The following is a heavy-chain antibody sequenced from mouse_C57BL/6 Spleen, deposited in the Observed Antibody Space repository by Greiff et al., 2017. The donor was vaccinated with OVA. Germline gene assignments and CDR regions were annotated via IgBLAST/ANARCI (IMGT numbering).Heavy chain of an antibody. D-gene: IGHD2-1*01. CDR1: GYTFTSYW. CDR3: ARGTYGNYEAWFAY. CDR2: IHPNSGST. V-gene: IGHV1-64*01. Sequence: QVHVKQPGAELVKPGASVKLSCKASGYTFTSYWMHWVKQRPGQGLEWIGMIHPNSGSTNYNEKFKSKATLTVDKSSSTAYMQLSSLTSEDSAVYYCARGTYGNYEAWFAYWGQGTLVTVSA. J-gene: IGHJ3*01.